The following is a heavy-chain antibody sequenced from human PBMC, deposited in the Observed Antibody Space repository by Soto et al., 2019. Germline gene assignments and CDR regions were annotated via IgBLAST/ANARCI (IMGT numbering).Heavy chain of an antibody. V-gene: IGHV3-11*06. CDR3: AREGWSEQQLANYFDY. D-gene: IGHD6-13*01. J-gene: IGHJ4*02. CDR2: ISSSSSYT. CDR1: GFTFSDYY. Sequence: QVQLVESGGGLVKPGGSLRLSCAASGFTFSDYYMSWIRQAPGKGLEWVSYISSSSSYTNYADSVEGRFTISRDNAKNSLYLQMNSLRAEDTAVYYCAREGWSEQQLANYFDYWGQGTLVTVSS.